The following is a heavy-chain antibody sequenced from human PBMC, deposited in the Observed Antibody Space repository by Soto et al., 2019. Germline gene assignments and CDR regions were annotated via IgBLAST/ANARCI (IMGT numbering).Heavy chain of an antibody. J-gene: IGHJ4*02. Sequence: QITLKESGPTLVKPTQTLTLTCTFSGFSFSSSRVGVGWIRQPPGTALEWLALTYWDDDKRYSPSLRNRLTITKDTSKNEVVLTMTNMDPVDTATYYCAHSRQLVPGTFDYWVQGTLVNVSS. CDR2: TYWDDDK. D-gene: IGHD6-13*01. CDR1: GFSFSSSRVG. V-gene: IGHV2-5*02. CDR3: AHSRQLVPGTFDY.